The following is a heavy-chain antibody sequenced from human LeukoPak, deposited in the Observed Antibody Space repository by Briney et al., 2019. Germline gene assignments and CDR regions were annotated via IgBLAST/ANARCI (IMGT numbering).Heavy chain of an antibody. V-gene: IGHV3-23*01. CDR1: GFTFSSYA. CDR2: ISGSGGST. J-gene: IGHJ4*02. D-gene: IGHD3-10*01. CDR3: AKDRRPNYYGSGDFDY. Sequence: GGSLRLSCAASGFTFSSYAMSWVRQAPGKGLEWVSAISGSGGSTYYADSVKGRFTISRDNSKNTLYLQMNSLRAEDTAVYYCAKDRRPNYYGSGDFDYWGQGTLVTVSS.